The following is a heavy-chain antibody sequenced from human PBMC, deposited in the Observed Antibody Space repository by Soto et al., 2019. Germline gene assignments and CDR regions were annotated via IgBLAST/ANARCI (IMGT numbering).Heavy chain of an antibody. D-gene: IGHD5-12*01. CDR3: AGVEIGATIPRGEIED. J-gene: IGHJ4*01. CDR1: GGTFSSYA. V-gene: IGHV1-69*06. Sequence: GAALQLSCKASGGTFSSYAISWVRQAPGQGLEWMGGTIPIFGTANYAQKFQGRVTITADKSTSTAYMELSSLRSEDTAVYYCAGVEIGATIPRGEIEDWGHGTLLT. CDR2: TIPIFGTA.